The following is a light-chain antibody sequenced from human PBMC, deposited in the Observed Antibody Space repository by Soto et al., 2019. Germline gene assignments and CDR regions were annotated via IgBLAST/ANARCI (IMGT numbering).Light chain of an antibody. J-gene: IGLJ2*01. CDR3: SSYTSSRTHVV. V-gene: IGLV2-14*01. CDR1: SSDVGGYNY. Sequence: QSALTQPASVSGSPGQSITIYCTGTSSDVGGYNYVSWYQQHPGKAPKLMIYDVSNRPSGVSNRFSGSKSGNTASLTIYGLQGEGEADYSCSSYTSSRTHVVFGGGTKLTVL. CDR2: DVS.